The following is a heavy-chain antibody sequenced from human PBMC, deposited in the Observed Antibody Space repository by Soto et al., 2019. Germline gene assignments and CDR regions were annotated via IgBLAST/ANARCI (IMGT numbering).Heavy chain of an antibody. J-gene: IGHJ4*02. CDR3: VSWGADYYGSGSDEDVFDY. D-gene: IGHD3-10*01. V-gene: IGHV5-10-1*01. CDR1: GYSFTSYW. CDR2: IDPSDSYT. Sequence: PGESLKISCKGSGYSFTSYWISWVRQMPGKGLEWMGRIDPSDSYTNYSPSFQGHVTISADKSIGTAYLQWSSLKASDTAMYYCVSWGADYYGSGSDEDVFDYWGQGTLVTVSS.